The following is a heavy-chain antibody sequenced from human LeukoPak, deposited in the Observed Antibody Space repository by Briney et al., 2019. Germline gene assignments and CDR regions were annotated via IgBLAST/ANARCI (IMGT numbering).Heavy chain of an antibody. D-gene: IGHD6-13*01. Sequence: PGGSLRLSCAASGFTFSNAWMSWVRQAPGKGQEWVGRIKSKTDGGTTDYAAPVKGRFTISRDDSKNTLYLQMNSLKTEDTAVYYCTTDPAWYPVSYFDYWGQGTLVTVSS. J-gene: IGHJ4*02. V-gene: IGHV3-15*01. CDR2: IKSKTDGGTT. CDR1: GFTFSNAW. CDR3: TTDPAWYPVSYFDY.